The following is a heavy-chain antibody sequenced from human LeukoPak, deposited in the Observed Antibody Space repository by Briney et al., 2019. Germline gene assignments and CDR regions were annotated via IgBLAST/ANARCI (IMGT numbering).Heavy chain of an antibody. J-gene: IGHJ4*02. V-gene: IGHV3-73*01. CDR3: TRLVEWKLDDVY. Sequence: GGSLRLSCAASGFTFSDSPIHWVRQASGKGLEWVGRIRSKADDYATAYAASVKGRFTISRDDSKNTAYLQMNSLKAEDTSVYYCTRLVEWKLDDVYWGQGTLVTVSS. CDR2: IRSKADDYAT. D-gene: IGHD3-3*01. CDR1: GFTFSDSP.